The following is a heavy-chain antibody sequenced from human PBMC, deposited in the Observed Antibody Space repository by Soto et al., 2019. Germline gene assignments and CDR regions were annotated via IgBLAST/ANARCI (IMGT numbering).Heavy chain of an antibody. D-gene: IGHD6-19*01. Sequence: EVQLLESGGGLVQPGGSLRLSCAASGFTFSNYVMNWVRQAPGKGLEWVSTISGSGGSTYSADSVKGRFTISRDNSKNTMSRQMNSLRAEDTAVYYCAREGSPAAVARSFDYWGQGTLVTVSS. CDR2: ISGSGGST. V-gene: IGHV3-23*01. J-gene: IGHJ4*02. CDR1: GFTFSNYV. CDR3: AREGSPAAVARSFDY.